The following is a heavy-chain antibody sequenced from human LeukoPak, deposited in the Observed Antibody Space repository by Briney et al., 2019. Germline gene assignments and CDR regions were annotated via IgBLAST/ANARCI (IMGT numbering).Heavy chain of an antibody. V-gene: IGHV3-23*01. CDR3: AKASRLLHGSGSYPGYFDY. Sequence: GGSLRLSCAASGFTFSSYAMSWVRQAPGKGLEWVSSISGSGDSTYYADSVKGRFTISRDNSKNTLYLQMNSLRAEDTAVYYCAKASRLLHGSGSYPGYFDYWGQGALVTVSS. J-gene: IGHJ4*02. CDR1: GFTFSSYA. CDR2: ISGSGDST. D-gene: IGHD3-10*01.